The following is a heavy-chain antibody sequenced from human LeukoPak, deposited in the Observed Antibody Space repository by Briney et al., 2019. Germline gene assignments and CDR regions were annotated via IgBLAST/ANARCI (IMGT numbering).Heavy chain of an antibody. J-gene: IGHJ4*02. V-gene: IGHV3-30-3*01. Sequence: GGSLRLSCAASGFTFSSYAMHWVRQAPGKGLEWVAVISYDGSNKYYADSVKGRFTISRDNSKNTLYLQMNSLRAEDTAVYYCASLRGGYSYARDYWGQGTLVTVSS. CDR1: GFTFSSYA. CDR2: ISYDGSNK. CDR3: ASLRGGYSYARDY. D-gene: IGHD5-18*01.